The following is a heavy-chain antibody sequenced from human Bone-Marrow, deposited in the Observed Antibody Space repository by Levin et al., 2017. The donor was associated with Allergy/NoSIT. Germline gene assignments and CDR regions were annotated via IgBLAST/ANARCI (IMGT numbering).Heavy chain of an antibody. Sequence: SQTLSLTCTVSGGSIRSSTYYWGWIRQPPGKGLEWIGTIYYSGSTYYNPSLKSRVTISVDTSKNQFSLNLSSVTAADTAVYYCTRGGAGTSVVYYYYYMDVWGKGTTVTVSS. CDR1: GGSIRSSTYY. J-gene: IGHJ6*03. D-gene: IGHD1/OR15-1a*01. CDR3: TRGGAGTSVVYYYYYMDV. V-gene: IGHV4-39*01. CDR2: IYYSGST.